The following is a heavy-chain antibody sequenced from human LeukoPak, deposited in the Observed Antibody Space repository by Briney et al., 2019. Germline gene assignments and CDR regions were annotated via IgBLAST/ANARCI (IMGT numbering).Heavy chain of an antibody. CDR1: GFTFSSYS. J-gene: IGHJ4*02. Sequence: GGSLRLSCAASGFTFSSYSMNWVRQAPGKGLEWVSSISSSSSYIYYADSVKGRFTISRDNAKNSLYLQMSSLRAEDTAVYYCARDYYYDSSRDGGGLHYWGQGTLVTVSP. D-gene: IGHD3-22*01. CDR3: ARDYYYDSSRDGGGLHY. V-gene: IGHV3-21*01. CDR2: ISSSSSYI.